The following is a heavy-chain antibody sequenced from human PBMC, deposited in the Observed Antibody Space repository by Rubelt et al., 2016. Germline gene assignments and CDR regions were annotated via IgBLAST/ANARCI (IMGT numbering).Heavy chain of an antibody. J-gene: IGHJ3*02. CDR1: GFTFSSYA. V-gene: IGHV3-30*04. CDR3: ANADYYDGWGAFDI. D-gene: IGHD3-22*01. CDR2: ISSDGRNK. Sequence: VQLVESGGALVKPDESLRLSCAASGFTFSSYAMHWVRQAPGKGLEWVAVISSDGRNKYYADSVKGRLTISRDNSKNTLSLQRNSRRAADTALYYFANADYYDGWGAFDIWGQGTMVTVSS.